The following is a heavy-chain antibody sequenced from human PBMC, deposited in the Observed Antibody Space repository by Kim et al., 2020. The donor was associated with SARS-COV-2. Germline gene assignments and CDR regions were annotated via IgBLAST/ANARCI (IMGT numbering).Heavy chain of an antibody. V-gene: IGHV4-30-2*01. CDR2: IYHSGST. CDR1: GGSISSGGYS. Sequence: SETLSLTCAVSGGSISSGGYSWSWIRQPPGKGLEWIGYIYHSGSTYYNPSLKSRVTISVDRSKNQFSLKLSSVTAADTAVYYCARVTAARQDAFDIWGQGTMVTVSS. D-gene: IGHD6-6*01. J-gene: IGHJ3*02. CDR3: ARVTAARQDAFDI.